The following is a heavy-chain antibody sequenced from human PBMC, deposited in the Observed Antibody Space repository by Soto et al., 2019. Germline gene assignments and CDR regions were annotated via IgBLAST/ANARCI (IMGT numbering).Heavy chain of an antibody. J-gene: IGHJ4*02. CDR2: ISSSSSYI. Sequence: GGSLRLSCAASGFTFSSYSMNWVRQAPGKGLEWVSSISSSSSYIYYADSVKGRFTISRDNAKNSLYLQMNSLRAEDTAVYYCARESVAGNHFDYWGQGTLVTVSS. CDR1: GFTFSSYS. CDR3: ARESVAGNHFDY. V-gene: IGHV3-21*01. D-gene: IGHD6-19*01.